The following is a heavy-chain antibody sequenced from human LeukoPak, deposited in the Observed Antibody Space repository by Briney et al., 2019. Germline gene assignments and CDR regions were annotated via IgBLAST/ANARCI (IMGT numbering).Heavy chain of an antibody. D-gene: IGHD6-13*01. CDR2: ISSSGSYI. V-gene: IGHV3-21*01. CDR1: GFTFSAYS. J-gene: IGHJ4*02. CDR3: ARWHKLALDY. Sequence: GGSLRLSCAASGFTFSAYSMNWVRQAPGKGLEWVSSISSSGSYIYYADSVKGRFIISRDNAKNSLYLQMYSLRAEDTAVYYCARWHKLALDYWGQGTLVTVSS.